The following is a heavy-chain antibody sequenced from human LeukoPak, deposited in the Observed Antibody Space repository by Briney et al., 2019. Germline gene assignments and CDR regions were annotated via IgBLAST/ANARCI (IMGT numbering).Heavy chain of an antibody. J-gene: IGHJ3*02. CDR2: INRSGST. Sequence: SETLSLTCAVYGGSFSGYYWSWIRQPPGKGLEWIGEINRSGSTNYNPSLKSRVTISVDTSKNQFSLKLSSVTAADTAVYYCARIRYNWNYRAFDIWGQGTMVTVSS. V-gene: IGHV4-34*01. CDR3: ARIRYNWNYRAFDI. D-gene: IGHD1-7*01. CDR1: GGSFSGYY.